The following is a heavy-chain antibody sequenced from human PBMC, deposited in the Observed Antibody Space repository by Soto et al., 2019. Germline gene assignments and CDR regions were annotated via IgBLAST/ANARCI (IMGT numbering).Heavy chain of an antibody. CDR3: VREHMYYDSSGYQNFDY. D-gene: IGHD3-22*01. V-gene: IGHV3-7*01. CDR1: GFTFSSYW. CDR2: IKQDGSAE. J-gene: IGHJ4*02. Sequence: PGGSLRLSCAASGFTFSSYWMNWVRQAPGKGLEWVANIKQDGSAEYYVDSVKGRFTISRDNAKNSLYLQMNSLRDEDTAVYYCVREHMYYDSSGYQNFDYWGQGTLVTVSS.